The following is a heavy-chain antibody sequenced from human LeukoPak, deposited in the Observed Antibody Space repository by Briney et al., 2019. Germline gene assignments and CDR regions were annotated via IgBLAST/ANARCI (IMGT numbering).Heavy chain of an antibody. CDR2: IRSKAYGGTT. CDR1: GFTFGDYT. CDR3: TRAPNYYDKHFDY. D-gene: IGHD3-22*01. J-gene: IGHJ4*02. Sequence: PGGSLRLSCTASGFTFGDYTMSWFRQAPGKGLEWVGFIRSKAYGGTTEYAASVKGRFTISRDDSKSIAYLQMNSLKTEDTAVYYCTRAPNYYDKHFDYWGQGTLVTVSS. V-gene: IGHV3-49*03.